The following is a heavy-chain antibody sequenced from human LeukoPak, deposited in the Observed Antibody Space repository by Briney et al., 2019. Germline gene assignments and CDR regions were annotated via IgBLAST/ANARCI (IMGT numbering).Heavy chain of an antibody. Sequence: GASVKVSCKASGYTFTNYGITWVRRAPGQGLEWMGWISVHIGNTNYAQNLPDRVTMAIDTSTTTAHVELRNLRSDDRDVYYCARGRGSYSYFDPWGEGALVTVSS. CDR1: GYTFTNYG. D-gene: IGHD1-26*01. V-gene: IGHV1-18*01. CDR3: ARGRGSYSYFDP. CDR2: ISVHIGNT. J-gene: IGHJ4*02.